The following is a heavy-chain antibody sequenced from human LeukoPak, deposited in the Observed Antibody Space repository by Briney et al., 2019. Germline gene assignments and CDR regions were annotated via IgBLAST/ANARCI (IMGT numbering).Heavy chain of an antibody. CDR2: INPNSGGT. D-gene: IGHD1-26*01. Sequence: ASVKVSCKASGGTFSSYAISWVRQAPGQGLEWMGWINPNSGGTNYAQKFQGRVTMARDTSISTAYMELSRLRSDDTAVYYCARGEDLEWELLRDWFDPWGQGTLVTVSS. V-gene: IGHV1-2*02. CDR3: ARGEDLEWELLRDWFDP. CDR1: GGTFSSYA. J-gene: IGHJ5*02.